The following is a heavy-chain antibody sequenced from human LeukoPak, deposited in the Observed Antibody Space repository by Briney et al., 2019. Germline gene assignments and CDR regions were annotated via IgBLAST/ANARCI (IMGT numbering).Heavy chain of an antibody. V-gene: IGHV3-21*01. CDR1: GFTFDDYG. Sequence: PGGSLRLSCAASGFTFDDYGMNWVRQAPGKGLESVSSISSSSSYIYYADSVKGRFTISRDNAKTSLYLQMNSLGAEDTAVYYCASITGGDSNWGQGTLVTVSS. CDR2: ISSSSSYI. D-gene: IGHD2-21*02. J-gene: IGHJ4*02. CDR3: ASITGGDSN.